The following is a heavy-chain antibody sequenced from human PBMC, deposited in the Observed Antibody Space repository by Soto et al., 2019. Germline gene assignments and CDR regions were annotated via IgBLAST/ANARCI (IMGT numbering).Heavy chain of an antibody. J-gene: IGHJ4*02. CDR1: GFTFSSYG. Sequence: GGSLRLSCAASGFTFSSYGMHWVRQAPGKGLEWVAVIWYDGSNKYYADSVKGRFTISRDNSKNTLYLQMNSLRAEDTAVYYCARETPDFWSGYYNLWGQGTLVTVSS. D-gene: IGHD3-3*01. CDR3: ARETPDFWSGYYNL. V-gene: IGHV3-33*01. CDR2: IWYDGSNK.